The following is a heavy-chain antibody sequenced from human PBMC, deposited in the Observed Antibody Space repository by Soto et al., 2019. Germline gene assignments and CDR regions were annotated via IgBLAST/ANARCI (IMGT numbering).Heavy chain of an antibody. CDR1: GGTFSTYA. CDR3: ARARFLATGGYNYYCYFMDV. CDR2: IIPMFGKL. Sequence: QVQLEQSGFEVKKPVSSVKVACKASGGTFSTYAINWVRQATGQGLEWMGGIIPMFGKLNYAQKFEGSVTLSAGKSRATAYKELTNLISEDTAVYYFARARFLATGGYNYYCYFMDVWGEGTKVTVS. J-gene: IGHJ6*01. V-gene: IGHV1-69*06. D-gene: IGHD3-22*01.